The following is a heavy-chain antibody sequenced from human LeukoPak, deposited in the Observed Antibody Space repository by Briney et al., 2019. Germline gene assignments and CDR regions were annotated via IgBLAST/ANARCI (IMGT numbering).Heavy chain of an antibody. V-gene: IGHV4-59*01. CDR3: ARIIRDYDILTGSGYYYGMDV. J-gene: IGHJ6*02. CDR1: GGSISSYS. D-gene: IGHD3-9*01. Sequence: PSETLSLTCTVSGGSISSYSWSWIRQTPGKGLEWIGYIYYSGSTNYNPSLKSRVTISVDTSKNQFSLKLSSVTAADTAVYYCARIIRDYDILTGSGYYYGMDVWGQGTTVTVSS. CDR2: IYYSGST.